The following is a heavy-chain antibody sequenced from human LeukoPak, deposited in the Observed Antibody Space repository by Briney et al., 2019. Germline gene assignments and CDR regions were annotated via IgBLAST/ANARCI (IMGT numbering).Heavy chain of an antibody. CDR3: ARVPRARQYCSGGSCYSGGWYYYYYMDV. CDR2: IKQDGSEK. V-gene: IGHV3-7*03. D-gene: IGHD2-15*01. Sequence: PGGSLRLSCAASGFTFSSYWMSWVRQAPGKGLEWVANIKQDGSEKYYVDSVKGRFTISRDNAKNSLYLQMNSLRAEDTAVYYCARVPRARQYCSGGSCYSGGWYYYYYMDVWGKGTTVTVSS. CDR1: GFTFSSYW. J-gene: IGHJ6*03.